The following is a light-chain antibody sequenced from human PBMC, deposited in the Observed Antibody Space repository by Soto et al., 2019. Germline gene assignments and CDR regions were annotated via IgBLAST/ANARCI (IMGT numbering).Light chain of an antibody. Sequence: QSVLPQPPSASVTPGQRVTISCSGSSSNVGSHTVNWYQQLPGTAPKLLIYSKNQRPSGVPDRFSGSKSGTSASLAISGLRSEDEADYFCAAWDDSLNAVVFGGGTKVTVL. CDR1: SSNVGSHT. CDR2: SKN. CDR3: AAWDDSLNAVV. V-gene: IGLV1-44*01. J-gene: IGLJ2*01.